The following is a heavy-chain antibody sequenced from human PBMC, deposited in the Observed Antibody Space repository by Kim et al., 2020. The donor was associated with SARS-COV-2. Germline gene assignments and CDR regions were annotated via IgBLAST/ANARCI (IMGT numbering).Heavy chain of an antibody. Sequence: GGSLRLSCAASGFTFSNYAMSWVRQAPGKGLEWVSGISGSDGRAYYADSVKGRFPISRDNSRNTLYLQMNSLRAEDTAVYYCAKDVIAGTTRLGDAFDIWGQGTMVTVSS. J-gene: IGHJ3*02. CDR3: AKDVIAGTTRLGDAFDI. CDR1: GFTFSNYA. CDR2: ISGSDGRA. D-gene: IGHD1-26*01. V-gene: IGHV3-23*01.